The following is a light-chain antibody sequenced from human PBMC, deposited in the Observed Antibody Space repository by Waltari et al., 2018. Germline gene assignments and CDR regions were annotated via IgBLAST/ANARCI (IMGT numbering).Light chain of an antibody. CDR2: DAS. CDR1: QSASTN. CDR3: QQYNNWLYT. Sequence: ERVMTQSPATLSVSPGETATLSCRASQSASTNLAWYQQKAGQAPRLLIYDASIRATGVPARFSGSGAVTEFTLTITGLQSEDFAVYYCQQYNNWLYTFGQGTKLEIK. J-gene: IGKJ2*01. V-gene: IGKV3-15*01.